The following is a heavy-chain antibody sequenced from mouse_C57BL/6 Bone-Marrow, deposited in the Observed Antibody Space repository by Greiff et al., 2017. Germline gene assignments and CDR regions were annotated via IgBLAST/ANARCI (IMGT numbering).Heavy chain of an antibody. CDR1: GYTFTSYW. J-gene: IGHJ3*01. Sequence: QVQLQQSGAELVMPGASVKLSCKASGYTFTSYWMHWVKQRPGPGLEWIGEIDPSDSYTNYNQKFKGKSTLTVDKSSSTAYMQLSSLTSEDSAVYYCANLLAYWGQGTLVTVSA. CDR2: IDPSDSYT. CDR3: ANLLAY. V-gene: IGHV1-69*01.